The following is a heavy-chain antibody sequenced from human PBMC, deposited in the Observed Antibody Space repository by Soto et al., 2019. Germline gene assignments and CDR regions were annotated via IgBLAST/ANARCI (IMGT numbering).Heavy chain of an antibody. CDR3: VRGKYSGSYFFDY. Sequence: GGSLRLSCEASGFSFSDDWMHWVRQAPGKGLVWVSSISSVGDSTDYADSVKGRFTISRDNAKNTLYLQMNSLGAEDTAVYYCVRGKYSGSYFFDYWGQGTLVTVSS. V-gene: IGHV3-74*01. CDR1: GFSFSDDW. CDR2: ISSVGDST. D-gene: IGHD1-26*01. J-gene: IGHJ4*02.